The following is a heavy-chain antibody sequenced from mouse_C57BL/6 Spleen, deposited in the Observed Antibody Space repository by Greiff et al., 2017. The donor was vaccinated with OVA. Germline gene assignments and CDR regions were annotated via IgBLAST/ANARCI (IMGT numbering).Heavy chain of an antibody. Sequence: VKLVESGAELVKPGASVKISCKASGYAFSSYWMNWVKQRPGKGLEWIGQIYPGDGDTNYNGKFKGKATLTADKSSSTAYMQLSSLTSEDSAVYFCARDWDRAMDYWGQGTSVTVSS. D-gene: IGHD4-1*01. CDR1: GYAFSSYW. J-gene: IGHJ4*01. CDR3: ARDWDRAMDY. V-gene: IGHV1-80*01. CDR2: IYPGDGDT.